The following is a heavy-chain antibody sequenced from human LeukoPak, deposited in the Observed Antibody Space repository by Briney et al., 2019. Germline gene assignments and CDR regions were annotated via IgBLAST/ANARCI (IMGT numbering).Heavy chain of an antibody. CDR1: GDRVSSNSAA. Sequence: SQTLSLTCAISGDRVSSNSAAWNWIRQSPSRGLEWLGRTYFRSKWYNDYAVSVKSRITINPDTSKNQFSLHLNSVTPEDTAVYYCARTGYSSTWVPWGFDPWGQGTLVTVSS. CDR3: ARTGYSSTWVPWGFDP. CDR2: TYFRSKWYN. J-gene: IGHJ5*02. D-gene: IGHD6-13*01. V-gene: IGHV6-1*01.